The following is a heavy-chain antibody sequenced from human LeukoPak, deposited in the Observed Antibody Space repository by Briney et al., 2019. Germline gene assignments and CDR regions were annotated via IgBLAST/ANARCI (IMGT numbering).Heavy chain of an antibody. D-gene: IGHD5-24*01. V-gene: IGHV3-11*01. CDR3: ARDRAGKWLQPFTGMDV. CDR1: GFTFSDYY. CDR2: ISSSGSTI. Sequence: AGSLRLSCAASGFTFSDYYMSWIRQAPGKGLEWVSYISSSGSTIYCADSVKGRFTISRDNAKNSLYLKMNSLRAEDTAVYYCARDRAGKWLQPFTGMDVWGQGTTVTVSS. J-gene: IGHJ6*02.